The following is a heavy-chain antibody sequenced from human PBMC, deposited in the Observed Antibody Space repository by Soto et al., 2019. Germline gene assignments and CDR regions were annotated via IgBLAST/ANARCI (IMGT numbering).Heavy chain of an antibody. CDR1: GFTFSNAW. CDR2: ISHDGSDK. CDR3: AKENQHLVHDY. J-gene: IGHJ4*02. D-gene: IGHD6-13*01. V-gene: IGHV3-30*18. Sequence: GGSLRLSCAASGFTFSNAWMSWVRQAPGKGLEWVAVISHDGSDKYYADSMKGRFIISRDNSENTLFLNMNSLKPEDTAVYYCAKENQHLVHDYWGQGTLVTVSS.